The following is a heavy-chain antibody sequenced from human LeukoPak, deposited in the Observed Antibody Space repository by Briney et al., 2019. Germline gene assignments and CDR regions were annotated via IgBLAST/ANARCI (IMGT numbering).Heavy chain of an antibody. CDR3: TTDEDWNYARKDV. CDR2: TVSEIDGGTT. D-gene: IGHD1-7*01. Sequence: PGGSLRLSCLASGFTFSNTWMNWVRQAPGKGLEWVGQTVSEIDGGTTDYAAPVKGRFTISRDDSKSTLYLQMNSLKIEDTAVYYCTTDEDWNYARKDVWGQGATVIVSS. J-gene: IGHJ6*02. CDR1: GFTFSNTW. V-gene: IGHV3-15*04.